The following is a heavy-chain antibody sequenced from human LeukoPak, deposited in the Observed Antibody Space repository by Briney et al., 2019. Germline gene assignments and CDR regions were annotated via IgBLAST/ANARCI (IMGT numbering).Heavy chain of an antibody. CDR2: MSNDGSNK. D-gene: IGHD6-13*01. CDR3: VKSGIAAAGQRGYFDY. V-gene: IGHV3-30*18. CDR1: GFTFSSYG. Sequence: GGSLRLSCAASGFTFSSYGMHWVRQAPGKGLEWVAVMSNDGSNKYYADSVKGRFTISRDNAKNTQYLQMNSLRAEDTGIYHCVKSGIAAAGQRGYFDYWGQGTLVTVSS. J-gene: IGHJ4*02.